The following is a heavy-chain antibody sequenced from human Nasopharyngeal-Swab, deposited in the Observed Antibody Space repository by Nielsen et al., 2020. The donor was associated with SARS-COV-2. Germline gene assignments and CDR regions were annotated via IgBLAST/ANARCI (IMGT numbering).Heavy chain of an antibody. CDR1: GFTLSRFW. D-gene: IGHD3-22*01. CDR2: IKEDGSEK. V-gene: IGHV3-7*03. CDR3: ARDQTYDSSGPDLSFDY. Sequence: GESLKISCATSGFTLSRFWMTWVRQAPGKGLEWVANIKEDGSEKHYVDSVKGRFTISRDNAKNSLYLQMNSLRAEDTAVYYCARDQTYDSSGPDLSFDYWGQGTLVTVSS. J-gene: IGHJ4*02.